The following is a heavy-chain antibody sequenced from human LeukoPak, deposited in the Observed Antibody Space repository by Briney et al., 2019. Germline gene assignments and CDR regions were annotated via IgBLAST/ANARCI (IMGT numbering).Heavy chain of an antibody. J-gene: IGHJ4*02. D-gene: IGHD6-13*01. CDR1: GFTFRSYS. V-gene: IGHV3-48*04. CDR3: ARDKDSSSWYDY. Sequence: SGGSLRLSCAASGFTFRSYSMNRVRQAPGKGLEWVSYTRSSSSTIYYADSVKGRFTISRDNAKNSLYLQMNSLRAEDTAVYYCARDKDSSSWYDYWGQGTLVTVSS. CDR2: TRSSSSTI.